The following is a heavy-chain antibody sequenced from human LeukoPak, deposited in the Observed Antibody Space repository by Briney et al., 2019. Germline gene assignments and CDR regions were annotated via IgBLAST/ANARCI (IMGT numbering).Heavy chain of an antibody. J-gene: IGHJ3*02. V-gene: IGHV4-59*01. CDR2: IYYSGST. CDR1: GGSISSYY. Sequence: SETLSLTCTVSGGSISSYYWSWIRQPPGKGLEWIGYIYYSGSTKYSPSLKSRVTISVDTSKNQFSLKLSSVTAADTAVYYCARGISGGFDIWGQGTMVTVSS. D-gene: IGHD2-21*01. CDR3: ARGISGGFDI.